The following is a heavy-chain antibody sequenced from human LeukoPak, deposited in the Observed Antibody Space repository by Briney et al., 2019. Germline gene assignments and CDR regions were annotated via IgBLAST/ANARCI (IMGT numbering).Heavy chain of an antibody. CDR1: GFTFDDYA. J-gene: IGHJ4*02. CDR2: ISWNSGSI. V-gene: IGHV3-9*03. Sequence: PGGSLRLSCAASGFTFDDYAMHWVRQAPGKGLEWVSSISWNSGSIGYADSVKGRFTISRDNAKNSLYLQMNSLRAEDMALYYCAKGQGYSSGWYYFDYWGQGTLVTVSS. CDR3: AKGQGYSSGWYYFDY. D-gene: IGHD6-19*01.